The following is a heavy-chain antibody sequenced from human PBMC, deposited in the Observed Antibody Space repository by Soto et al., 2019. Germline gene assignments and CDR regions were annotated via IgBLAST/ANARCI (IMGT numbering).Heavy chain of an antibody. D-gene: IGHD1-26*01. Sequence: QVQLVQSGAEVKKPGSSVKVSCKASGGTFSSYAISWVRQAPGQGLEWMGGIIPIFGTANYAQKFQGRVTIHAAESMSTAYMEPSSLRSEDTPVYYCARGQGIVGATGYFDYWGQGTLVPVSS. J-gene: IGHJ4*02. CDR3: ARGQGIVGATGYFDY. CDR2: IIPIFGTA. CDR1: GGTFSSYA. V-gene: IGHV1-69*12.